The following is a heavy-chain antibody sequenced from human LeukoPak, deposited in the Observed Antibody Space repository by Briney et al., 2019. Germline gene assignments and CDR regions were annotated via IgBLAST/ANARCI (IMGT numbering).Heavy chain of an antibody. V-gene: IGHV4-31*03. CDR3: ASGYCSSTSCPTYYYYYYMDV. Sequence: SETLSLTCTVSGGSISSGGYYWSWIRQHPGKGLEWIGYIYYSGSTYYNPSLKSRVTISVDTSKKQFSLKLSSVTAADTAVYYCASGYCSSTSCPTYYYYYYMDVWGKGTTVTVSS. D-gene: IGHD2-2*01. CDR2: IYYSGST. J-gene: IGHJ6*03. CDR1: GGSISSGGYY.